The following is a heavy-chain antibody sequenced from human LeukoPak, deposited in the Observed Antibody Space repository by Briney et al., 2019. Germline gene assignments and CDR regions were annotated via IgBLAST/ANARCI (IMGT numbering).Heavy chain of an antibody. CDR3: ARVSLLDDGGLGDY. V-gene: IGHV3-11*06. CDR1: GFTFSDYY. CDR2: ISGGNSYT. D-gene: IGHD4-23*01. J-gene: IGHJ4*02. Sequence: PGGSLRLSCAASGFTFSDYYMTWFRQAPGKGLERVSYISGGNSYTNFADSVKGRFTISRDNAKNSLYLQMNSLRAEDTAVYYCARVSLLDDGGLGDYWGQGTLVTVSS.